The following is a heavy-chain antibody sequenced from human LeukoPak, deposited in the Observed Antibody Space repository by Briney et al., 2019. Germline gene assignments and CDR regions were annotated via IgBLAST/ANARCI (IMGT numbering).Heavy chain of an antibody. CDR3: ARVQADYYYGMDV. J-gene: IGHJ6*02. CDR1: GFTVSSNY. V-gene: IGHV3-66*01. Sequence: QPGGSLRLSCAASGFTVSSNYMSWVRQAPGKGLEWVSVIYSGGSTYYADSVKGRFTISRDNSKNTLYLQMNSLRAEDTAVYYCARVQADYYYGMDVWGQGTTVTASS. CDR2: IYSGGST.